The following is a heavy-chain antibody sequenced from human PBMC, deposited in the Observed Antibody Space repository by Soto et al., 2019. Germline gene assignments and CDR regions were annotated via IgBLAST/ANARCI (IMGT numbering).Heavy chain of an antibody. CDR3: ARDSVTIFGVVTHDAFDI. Sequence: ASVKVSCKASGYTFTSYDINWVRQATGQGLEWMGWMNPNSGNTGYAQKFQGRVTMTRNTSISTAYMELSSLRSEDTAVYYCARDSVTIFGVVTHDAFDIWGQGTMVTV. D-gene: IGHD3-3*01. CDR2: MNPNSGNT. V-gene: IGHV1-8*01. CDR1: GYTFTSYD. J-gene: IGHJ3*02.